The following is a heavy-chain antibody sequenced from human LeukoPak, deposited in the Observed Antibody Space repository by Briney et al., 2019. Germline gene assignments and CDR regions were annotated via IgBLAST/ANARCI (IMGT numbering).Heavy chain of an antibody. CDR1: GFSFSTSW. Sequence: GGSLRLSCEASGFSFSTSWIIWVRQAPGKGLEWVANIRGDGRQKYYLDSVKGRFTISRDNGKNSLYLQMNSLRAEDTAVYYCTRDRNYGDLGYDAFDIWGQGTMVTVSS. V-gene: IGHV3-7*01. D-gene: IGHD4-17*01. CDR2: IRGDGRQK. CDR3: TRDRNYGDLGYDAFDI. J-gene: IGHJ3*02.